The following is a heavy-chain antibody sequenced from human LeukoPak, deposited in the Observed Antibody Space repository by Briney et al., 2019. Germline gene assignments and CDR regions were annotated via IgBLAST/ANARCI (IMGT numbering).Heavy chain of an antibody. CDR1: GFTFSSYG. J-gene: IGHJ4*02. V-gene: IGHV3-30*03. CDR2: ISYDGSNK. Sequence: PGGSLRLSCAASGFTFSSYGMHWVRQAPGKGLEWVAVISYDGSNKYYADSVKGRFTISRDNSKNTLYLQMNSLRAEDTAVYYCAMDGDTFFGDYWGQGTLVTVSS. D-gene: IGHD3-3*01. CDR3: AMDGDTFFGDY.